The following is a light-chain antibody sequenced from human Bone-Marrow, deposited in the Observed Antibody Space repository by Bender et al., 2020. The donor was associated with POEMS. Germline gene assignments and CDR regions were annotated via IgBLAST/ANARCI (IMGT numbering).Light chain of an antibody. CDR1: SSNIGDSKF. CDR2: DVS. J-gene: IGLJ3*02. CDR3: QVWDSSSGGV. Sequence: QSALTQPRSMSGSPGQSVTISCSGTSSNIGDSKFVSWFQHHPGKAPKLMIFDVSQRPSGIPERFSGSNSGYTAALTISGVEVEDEADYYCQVWDSSSGGVFGAGTKLTVL. V-gene: IGLV2-11*01.